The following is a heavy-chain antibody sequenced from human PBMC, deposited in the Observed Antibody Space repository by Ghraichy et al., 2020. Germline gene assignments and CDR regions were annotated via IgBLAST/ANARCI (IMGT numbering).Heavy chain of an antibody. D-gene: IGHD3-10*01. CDR2: INPDSGAT. CDR1: GYTFTAYY. J-gene: IGHJ2*01. CDR3: ARIMRGSSNFDL. Sequence: ASVKVSFKASGYTFTAYYVHWVRQAPGQGLEWMGWINPDSGATHSPQKFQGRVTMTRDTSISTAYMDLSRLRSDDTAVYFCARIMRGSSNFDLWGRGTQVTVSS. V-gene: IGHV1-2*02.